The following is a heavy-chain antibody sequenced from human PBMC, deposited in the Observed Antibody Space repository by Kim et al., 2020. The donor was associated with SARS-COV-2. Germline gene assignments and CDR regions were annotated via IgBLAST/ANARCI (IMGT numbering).Heavy chain of an antibody. CDR3: ARGPLHYDILTGYLPVALDV. V-gene: IGHV4-59*01. J-gene: IGHJ6*02. CDR1: GGSISTDY. Sequence: SETLSLTCTVSGGSISTDYWSWIRQPPGKGLEWIAYIYYNGNTYYNPSLKSRVTMSVDTSKNLFSLRLSSVTAADTAVYYCARGPLHYDILTGYLPVALDVWGQGTTVTVSS. D-gene: IGHD3-9*01. CDR2: IYYNGNT.